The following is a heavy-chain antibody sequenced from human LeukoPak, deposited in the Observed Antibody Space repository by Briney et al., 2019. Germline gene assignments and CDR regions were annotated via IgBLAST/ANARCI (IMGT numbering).Heavy chain of an antibody. CDR3: ARDGGATMVRGVGIYDS. D-gene: IGHD3-10*01. J-gene: IGHJ4*02. Sequence: GGSLRLSCAASGFTFSDYYMSWIRQAPGKGLEWVSYISTRGSRIFYADSVKGRFTISRDNAKNSLSLQMNSLRAEDAAVYYCARDGGATMVRGVGIYDSWGQGTLVTVSS. CDR1: GFTFSDYY. CDR2: ISTRGSRI. V-gene: IGHV3-11*01.